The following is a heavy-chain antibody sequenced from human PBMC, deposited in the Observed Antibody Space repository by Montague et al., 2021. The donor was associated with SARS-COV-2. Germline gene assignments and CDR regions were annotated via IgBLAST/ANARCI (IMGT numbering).Heavy chain of an antibody. CDR2: VSASGST. CDR3: ARDVVAVPGTFDY. J-gene: IGHJ4*02. Sequence: SETLSLTCTVSGDSISYFYRSWIRQPAGKGLEWIGRVSASGSTNYNPSLNSRVTMSVDTSKKQFSLRLSPVTAADTAVYYCARDVVAVPGTFDYWGQGTLVTVSS. V-gene: IGHV4-4*07. CDR1: GDSISYFY. D-gene: IGHD6-13*01.